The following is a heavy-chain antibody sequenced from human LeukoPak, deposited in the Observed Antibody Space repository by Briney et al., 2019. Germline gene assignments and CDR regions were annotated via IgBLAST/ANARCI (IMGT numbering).Heavy chain of an antibody. V-gene: IGHV4-39*01. CDR1: GGSISSSSYY. CDR2: IHYSGST. J-gene: IGHJ5*02. D-gene: IGHD2-2*01. CDR3: ARRGGYCSSTSCSNWFDP. Sequence: SETLSLTCTVSGGSISSSSYYWGWIRQPPGKGLEWIGSIHYSGSTYYNPSLKSRVTISVDTSKNQFSLKLSSVTAADTAVYYCARRGGYCSSTSCSNWFDPWGQGTLVTVSS.